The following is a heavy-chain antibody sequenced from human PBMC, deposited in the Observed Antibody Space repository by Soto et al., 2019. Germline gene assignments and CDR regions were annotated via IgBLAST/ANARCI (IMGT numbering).Heavy chain of an antibody. V-gene: IGHV3-21*01. CDR3: ARALLDAFDI. CDR1: GFTFSGYS. Sequence: PGGSLRLSCAASGFTFSGYSMNWVRQAPGKGLEWVSSISSSSSYIYYADSVKGRFTISRDNAKNSLYLQMNSLRAEDTAVYYCARALLDAFDIWGQGTMVTVSS. J-gene: IGHJ3*02. CDR2: ISSSSSYI.